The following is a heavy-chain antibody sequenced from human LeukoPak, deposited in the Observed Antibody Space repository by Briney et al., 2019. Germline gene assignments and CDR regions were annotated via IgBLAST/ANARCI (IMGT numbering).Heavy chain of an antibody. CDR3: ARPGSQNWFDP. V-gene: IGHV4-34*01. CDR1: GGSFSGYY. Sequence: PSETLSLTCAVYGGSFSGYYWSWIRQPPGKGLEWIGEINHSGSTNYNPSLKSRVTISVDTSKNQFSLKLSSVTAADTAVYYCARPGSQNWFDPWGQGTLVTVSS. CDR2: INHSGST. J-gene: IGHJ5*02.